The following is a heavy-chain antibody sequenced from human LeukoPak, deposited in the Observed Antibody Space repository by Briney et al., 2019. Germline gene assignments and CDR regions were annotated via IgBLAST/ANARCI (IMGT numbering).Heavy chain of an antibody. V-gene: IGHV3-9*01. CDR2: ITWNSGNT. CDR3: ARGYDYGSFYYFDY. CDR1: GFTFDDYA. J-gene: IGHJ4*02. D-gene: IGHD3-16*01. Sequence: GGSLRLSCAASGFTFDDYAMHWVRQAPGKGLEWVSGITWNSGNTGYADSVKGRFTISRDNAKNSLYLQMNSLRAEDTAVYYCARGYDYGSFYYFDYWGQGTLVTVSS.